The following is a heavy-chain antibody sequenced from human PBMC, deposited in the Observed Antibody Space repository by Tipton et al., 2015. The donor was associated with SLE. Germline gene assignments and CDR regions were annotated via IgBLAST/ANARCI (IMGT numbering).Heavy chain of an antibody. J-gene: IGHJ6*02. CDR3: ARDLGYGMDV. V-gene: IGHV3-21*03. CDR2: TSSSSSYI. Sequence: SLRLSCAASGFTFSSYAMAWVRQAPGKGLEWVSPTSSSSSYIYYADSVKGRFTISRDNANNAQYLQMSSLRAEDTAIYYCARDLGYGMDVWGQGTTVTVSS. CDR1: GFTFSSYA.